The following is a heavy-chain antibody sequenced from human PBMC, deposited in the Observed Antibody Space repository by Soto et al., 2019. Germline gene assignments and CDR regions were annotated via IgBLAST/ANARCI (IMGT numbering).Heavy chain of an antibody. CDR2: IYYSGST. Sequence: PSETLSLTCTVSGGSISSGDYYWSWIRQPPGKGLEWIGYIYYSGSTYYNPSLKSRVTISVDTSKNQFSLKLSSVTAADTAVYYCARGRHHYDSSGYPEYFQHWGQGTLVTVSS. D-gene: IGHD3-22*01. V-gene: IGHV4-30-4*01. CDR1: GGSISSGDYY. CDR3: ARGRHHYDSSGYPEYFQH. J-gene: IGHJ1*01.